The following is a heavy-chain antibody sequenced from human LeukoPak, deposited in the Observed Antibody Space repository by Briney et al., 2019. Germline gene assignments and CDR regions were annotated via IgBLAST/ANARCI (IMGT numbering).Heavy chain of an antibody. CDR3: ARLTLEREGHFDY. J-gene: IGHJ4*02. D-gene: IGHD1-1*01. V-gene: IGHV1-3*01. CDR2: INAGNGNT. CDR1: GYTFTIYA. Sequence: ASVKVSCTASGYTFTIYAMHWVRQAPGQRLEWMGWINAGNGNTKYSQKFQGRVTITRDTSASTAYMELSRLRSDDTAVYYCARLTLEREGHFDYWGQGTLVTVSS.